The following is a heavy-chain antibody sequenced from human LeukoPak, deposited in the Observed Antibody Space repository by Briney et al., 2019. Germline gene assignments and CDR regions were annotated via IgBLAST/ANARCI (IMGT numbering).Heavy chain of an antibody. V-gene: IGHV1-18*01. CDR3: ARDLYYYGSGSFNWFDP. CDR1: GYTFTSYG. Sequence: ASVKVSCKASGYTFTSYGISWVRQAPGQGLEWMGWISAYNGNTNYAQKLQGRVTMTTDTSTSTAYVELRSLRSDDTAVYYCARDLYYYGSGSFNWFDPWGQGTLVTVSS. D-gene: IGHD3-10*01. J-gene: IGHJ5*02. CDR2: ISAYNGNT.